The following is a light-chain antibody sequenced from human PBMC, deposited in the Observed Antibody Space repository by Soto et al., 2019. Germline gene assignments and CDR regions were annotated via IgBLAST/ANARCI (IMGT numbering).Light chain of an antibody. CDR3: VEASLLPHA. V-gene: IGKV2-24*01. J-gene: IGKJ1*01. CDR2: KTS. Sequence: DVVLTQTPLSSPVTLGQPASISCKSSQSLAYSDGNIYLNWLQQRPGQPPRLLIYKTSNRFSGVPDRFSGSGTGTDFTLNISKVEAEDVGVYYCVEASLLPHAFGQGTNVEIK. CDR1: QSLAYSDGNIY.